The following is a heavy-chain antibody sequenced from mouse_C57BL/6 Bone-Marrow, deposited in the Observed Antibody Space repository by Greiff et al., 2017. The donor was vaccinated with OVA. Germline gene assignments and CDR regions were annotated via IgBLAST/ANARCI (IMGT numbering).Heavy chain of an antibody. V-gene: IGHV2-2*01. CDR3: ARKGSNDDYARDD. CDR1: GFSLTSYG. D-gene: IGHD2-12*01. Sequence: VKLMESGPGLVQPSQSLSITCTVSGFSLTSYGVHWVRQSPGKGLEWLGVIWSGGSTDYHAAFISRLSISKDNSKSQVFFKMNSLQADDTAIYYCARKGSNDDYARDDWGQGTSVTVSS. CDR2: IWSGGST. J-gene: IGHJ4*01.